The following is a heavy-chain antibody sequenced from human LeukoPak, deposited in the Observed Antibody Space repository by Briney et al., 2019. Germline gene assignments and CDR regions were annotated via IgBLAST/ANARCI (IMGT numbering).Heavy chain of an antibody. V-gene: IGHV4-59*08. D-gene: IGHD1-26*01. CDR2: IYYSGST. CDR1: GGSISRYY. J-gene: IGHJ4*02. Sequence: PSETLSLTCTVSGGSISRYYGSWIRQPPGKGLEWMACIYYSGSTNYNPSLKSRVTISVDTSKNQFSLKVNSVTAADTAVYYCARHDMDVAGGGLDYFDYWGQGTLVTVSS. CDR3: ARHDMDVAGGGLDYFDY.